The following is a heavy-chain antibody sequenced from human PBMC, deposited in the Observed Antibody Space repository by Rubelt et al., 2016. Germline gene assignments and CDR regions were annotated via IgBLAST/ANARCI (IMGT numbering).Heavy chain of an antibody. CDR3: AKDLGSGYSYGYFDY. V-gene: IGHV3-21*04. Sequence: EYVSSISSSSTNVHFADSVKGRFTISRDNPKKTLYLQINSLRAEDTAVYYCAKDLGSGYSYGYFDYWGQGTLVTVSS. CDR2: ISSSSTNV. J-gene: IGHJ4*02. D-gene: IGHD5-18*01.